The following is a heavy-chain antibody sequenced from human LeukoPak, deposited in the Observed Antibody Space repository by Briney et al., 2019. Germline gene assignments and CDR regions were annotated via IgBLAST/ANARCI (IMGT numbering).Heavy chain of an antibody. V-gene: IGHV3-23*01. Sequence: PGGSLTLSCAASGFTFSSYAMSWVRQAPGKGLEWVSAISGSGGSTYYADSVKGRFTISRDNSKNTLYLQMNSLRAEDTAVYYCAKRVFFGYYYYYMDVWGKGTTATVSS. CDR1: GFTFSSYA. D-gene: IGHD3-3*01. CDR3: AKRVFFGYYYYYMDV. J-gene: IGHJ6*03. CDR2: ISGSGGST.